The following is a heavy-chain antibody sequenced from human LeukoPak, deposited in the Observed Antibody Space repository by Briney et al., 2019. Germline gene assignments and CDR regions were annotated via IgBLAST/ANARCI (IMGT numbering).Heavy chain of an antibody. CDR3: ARDEDYDFWSGSGYAFDI. CDR2: ISSSGSML. D-gene: IGHD3-3*01. Sequence: GGSLRLSCTVSGFTFTDYYMSWVRQAPGKGLEWVSYISSSGSMLHYADSVEGRFTISRDNAKNSLYLQMSSLRAEDTAVYYCARDEDYDFWSGSGYAFDIWGQGTMVTVSS. CDR1: GFTFTDYY. V-gene: IGHV3-11*04. J-gene: IGHJ3*02.